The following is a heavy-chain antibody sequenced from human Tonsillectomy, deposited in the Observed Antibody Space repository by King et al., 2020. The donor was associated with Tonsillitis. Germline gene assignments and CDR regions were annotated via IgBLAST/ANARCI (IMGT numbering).Heavy chain of an antibody. CDR2: IIPLIGIA. Sequence: TITWVRQAPGQGLEWMGMIIPLIGIANYAQKFHGGVTITADKSTSTAYMDLSNLRSEYTAVYYCAFTSDYGQMYIDYWGQGTLVTVSS. CDR3: AFTSDYGQMYIDY. J-gene: IGHJ4*02. D-gene: IGHD4/OR15-4a*01. V-gene: IGHV1-69*02.